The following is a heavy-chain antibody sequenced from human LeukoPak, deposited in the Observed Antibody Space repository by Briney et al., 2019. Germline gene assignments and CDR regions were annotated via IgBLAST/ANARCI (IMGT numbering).Heavy chain of an antibody. Sequence: ASVKVSCKASGYTFTSYYMHWVRQAPGQGLEWMGIINPSGGSTSYAQKFQGRVTMSRDTSTSTVYMELSSLRSEDTAVYYCARDRAPQDNYDFWSGYLFDYWGQGTLVTVSS. D-gene: IGHD3-3*01. J-gene: IGHJ4*02. CDR1: GYTFTSYY. V-gene: IGHV1-46*01. CDR3: ARDRAPQDNYDFWSGYLFDY. CDR2: INPSGGST.